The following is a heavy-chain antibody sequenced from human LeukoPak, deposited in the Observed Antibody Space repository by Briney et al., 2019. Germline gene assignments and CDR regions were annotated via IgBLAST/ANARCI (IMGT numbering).Heavy chain of an antibody. CDR1: GGSISSYH. CDR3: ARDREIAARPRDYYMDV. D-gene: IGHD6-6*01. V-gene: IGHV4-59*01. CDR2: IYYSGST. J-gene: IGHJ6*03. Sequence: PSETLSLTCTVSGGSISSYHWSWIRQPPGKGLECIGYIYYSGSTNYNPSLKSRVTISVDTSKNQFSLKLSSVTAADTAVYYCARDREIAARPRDYYMDVWGKGTTVTVSS.